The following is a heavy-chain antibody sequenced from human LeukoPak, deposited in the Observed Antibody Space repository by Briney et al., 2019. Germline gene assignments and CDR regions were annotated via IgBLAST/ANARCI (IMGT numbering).Heavy chain of an antibody. D-gene: IGHD2-15*01. V-gene: IGHV4-31*03. CDR2: IYYSGST. CDR1: GGSISSGGYY. J-gene: IGHJ4*02. CDR3: ARETGSGGSCYVGQCGVFDY. Sequence: SQTLSLTCTVSGGSISSGGYYWSWIRQHPGKGLEWIGYIYYSGSTYYNPSLKSRVTISVDTSKNQFSLKLSSVTAADTAVYYCARETGSGGSCYVGQCGVFDYWGQGTLVTVSS.